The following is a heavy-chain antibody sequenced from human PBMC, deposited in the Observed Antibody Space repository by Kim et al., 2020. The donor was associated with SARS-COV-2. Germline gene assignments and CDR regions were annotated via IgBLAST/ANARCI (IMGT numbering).Heavy chain of an antibody. V-gene: IGHV4-39*01. Sequence: SETLSLTCTVFGDSISSTSHYWGWIRQPPGKGLEWIGSMQYSGSTNYSPSLKSRVTISVDTSKNQFSLKLSTVTAADTAVYYCARHRGATGSDLWGQGTLDTVSS. D-gene: IGHD1-1*01. CDR3: ARHRGATGSDL. J-gene: IGHJ5*02. CDR2: MQYSGST. CDR1: GDSISSTSHY.